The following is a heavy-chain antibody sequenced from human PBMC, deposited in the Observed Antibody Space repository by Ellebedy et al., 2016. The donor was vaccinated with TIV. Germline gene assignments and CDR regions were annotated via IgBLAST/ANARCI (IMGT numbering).Heavy chain of an antibody. CDR3: TTVHSGYDYAADY. CDR2: IKSKTDGGTT. J-gene: IGHJ4*02. D-gene: IGHD5-12*01. V-gene: IGHV3-15*01. Sequence: PGGSLRLSCAASGFTFSNAWMSWVRQAPGKGLEWVGRIKSKTDGGTTDYAAPVKGRFTISRDDSKNTLYLQMNSLKTEDTAVYYCTTVHSGYDYAADYWGQGTLVTVSS. CDR1: GFTFSNAW.